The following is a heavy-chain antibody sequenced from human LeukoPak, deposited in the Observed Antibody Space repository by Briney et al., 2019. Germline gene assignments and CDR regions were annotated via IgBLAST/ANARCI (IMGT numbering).Heavy chain of an antibody. J-gene: IGHJ4*02. CDR1: GFTFSGYS. Sequence: GSLRLSCAASGFTFSGYSMNWIRQAPGKGLEWVSYISLSSSTIYYADSVKGRFTISRDNAKNSLYLQMNSLRAEDSAVYYCATDREGDPSAYYLVGGQGTLITVSS. D-gene: IGHD3-22*01. CDR3: ATDREGDPSAYYLV. V-gene: IGHV3-48*01. CDR2: ISLSSSTI.